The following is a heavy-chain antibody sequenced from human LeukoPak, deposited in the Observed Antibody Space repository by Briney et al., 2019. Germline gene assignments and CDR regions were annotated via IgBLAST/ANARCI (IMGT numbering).Heavy chain of an antibody. CDR1: GGSFSGYY. CDR3: ARIPLKSGNAARQTEVYY. D-gene: IGHD4-23*01. J-gene: IGHJ4*02. V-gene: IGHV4-34*01. Sequence: PSETLSLTCAVYGGSFSGYYWSWIRQPPGKGLEWIGEINHSGSTNYNPSLKSLVTISVDTCKNQFSLKLSSVTAADTALYYGARIPLKSGNAARQTEVYYWGQGTLVTVSS. CDR2: INHSGST.